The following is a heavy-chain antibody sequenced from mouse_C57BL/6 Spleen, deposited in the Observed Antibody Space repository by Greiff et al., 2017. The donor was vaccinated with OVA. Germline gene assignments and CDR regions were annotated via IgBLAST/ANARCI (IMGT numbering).Heavy chain of an antibody. J-gene: IGHJ4*01. D-gene: IGHD2-5*01. V-gene: IGHV3-3*01. Sequence: EVQLQQSGPSLVRPSQTLSLTCTVTGFSINSDCYWIWIRQFPGNKLEYIGYTFYSGITYYNPSLDSRTYITRDTSKNQFSLKLSSVTTEDTATYYCARAGVYSNYDAMDYWGQGTSVTVSS. CDR2: TFYSGIT. CDR1: GFSINSDCY. CDR3: ARAGVYSNYDAMDY.